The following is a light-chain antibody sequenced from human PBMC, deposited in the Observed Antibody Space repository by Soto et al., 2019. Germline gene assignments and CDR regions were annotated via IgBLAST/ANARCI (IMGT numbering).Light chain of an antibody. Sequence: ETVLTQSPATLSLSPGERATLSCRASQSVSNSLAWYQQKPGQAPRLLISDVASRATGIPARFSGSGSGTDFTLTISSLEPEDFAIYYCQQRSTWPLITFGQGTRLEIK. CDR1: QSVSNS. CDR2: DVA. J-gene: IGKJ5*01. V-gene: IGKV3-11*01. CDR3: QQRSTWPLIT.